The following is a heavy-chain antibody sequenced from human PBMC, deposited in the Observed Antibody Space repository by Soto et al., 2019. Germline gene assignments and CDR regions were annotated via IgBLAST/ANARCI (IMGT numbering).Heavy chain of an antibody. CDR2: ISYDGSNK. CDR1: GFTFSSYA. CDR3: ARDYPTQNTIFGVAGFDY. V-gene: IGHV3-30-3*01. Sequence: QVQLVESGGGVVQPGRSLRLSCAASGFTFSSYAMHWVRQAPGKGLEWVAVISYDGSNKYYADSVKGRFTISRDNSKNKLYLQMNSLRAEDTAVYYCARDYPTQNTIFGVAGFDYWGQGTLVTVSS. D-gene: IGHD3-3*01. J-gene: IGHJ4*02.